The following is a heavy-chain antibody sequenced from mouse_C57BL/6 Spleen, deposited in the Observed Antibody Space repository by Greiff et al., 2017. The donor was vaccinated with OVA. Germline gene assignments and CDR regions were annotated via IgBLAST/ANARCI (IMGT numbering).Heavy chain of an antibody. V-gene: IGHV1-22*01. J-gene: IGHJ4*01. CDR3: ARRTVVADYYAMDY. CDR1: GYTFTDYN. D-gene: IGHD1-1*01. Sequence: VQLKESGPELVKPGASVKMSCKASGYTFTDYNMHWVKQSHGKSLEWIGYINPNNGGTSYNQKFKGKATLTVNKSSSTAYMELRSLTSEDSAVYYGARRTVVADYYAMDYWGQGTSVTVSS. CDR2: INPNNGGT.